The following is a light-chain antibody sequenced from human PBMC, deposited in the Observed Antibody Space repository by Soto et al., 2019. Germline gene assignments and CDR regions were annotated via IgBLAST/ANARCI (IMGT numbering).Light chain of an antibody. CDR2: SNA. V-gene: IGLV1-44*01. CDR3: AAWDDRLMGV. CDR1: STNIGSSS. J-gene: IGLJ1*01. Sequence: ALTQPPSVSGTPGQTVTITCSGSSTNIGSSSVKWYQQFPGAAPRLLIYSNALRPSGIPNRFSGSKSGTSASLAISGLQPEDEADYYCAAWDDRLMGVFGPGTKVTVL.